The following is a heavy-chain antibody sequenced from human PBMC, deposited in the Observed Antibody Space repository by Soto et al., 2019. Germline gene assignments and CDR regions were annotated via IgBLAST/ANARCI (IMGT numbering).Heavy chain of an antibody. CDR3: VKDRVPGAYGHYYGMDV. CDR1: GITLNNSG. J-gene: IGHJ6*02. V-gene: IGHV3-30*18. CDR2: ISHDGSEQ. D-gene: IGHD5-12*01. Sequence: QVQLVESGGGVVQPGRSLRLSCRVSGITLNNSGIHWVRQAPGKGLEWMAVISHDGSEQYYADSMKGRLNISRDNSKNTVNLQMKSLRGEDTAIYYCVKDRVPGAYGHYYGMDVRGQGTTVTFSS.